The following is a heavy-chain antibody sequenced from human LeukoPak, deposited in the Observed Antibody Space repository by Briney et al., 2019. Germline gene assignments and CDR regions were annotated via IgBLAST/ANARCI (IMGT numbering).Heavy chain of an antibody. CDR3: ASGYSYGFGAFDI. CDR1: GGSISSTNYY. V-gene: IGHV4-39*07. CDR2: IYYSGST. Sequence: SETLSLTCTVSGGSISSTNYYWGWIRQPPGKGLEWIGSIYYSGSTYYNPSLKSRVTISVDTSKNQFSLKLSSVTAADTAVYYCASGYSYGFGAFDIWGQGTMVTVSS. D-gene: IGHD5-18*01. J-gene: IGHJ3*02.